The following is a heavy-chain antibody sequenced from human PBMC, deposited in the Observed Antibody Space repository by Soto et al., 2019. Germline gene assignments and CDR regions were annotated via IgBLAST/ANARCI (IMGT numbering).Heavy chain of an antibody. V-gene: IGHV3-33*01. CDR1: GFTFSSYG. CDR2: IWYDGSNE. CDR3: STQRITTSDY. Sequence: QVQLVESGGGVVKPGRSLRLSCAASGFTFSSYGMHWVRQAPGKGLEWVAVIWYDGSNEYYADSVKGRFTIYRDNLKNTVYLQINSLRAEDTAVDYGSTQRITTSDYWGQGPLVTVSS. D-gene: IGHD3-16*01. J-gene: IGHJ4*02.